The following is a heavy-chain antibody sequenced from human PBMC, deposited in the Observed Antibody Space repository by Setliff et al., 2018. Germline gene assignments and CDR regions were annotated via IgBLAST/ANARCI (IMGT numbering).Heavy chain of an antibody. CDR3: AREVWNIYDNDNSWSGYSDH. CDR2: IRQDGTNK. Sequence: GGSLRLSCAASGFTFSNYGMHWARQAPGKGLEWVADIRQDGTNKYYVDSVKGRFTISRDNAKNSLYLQMNSLRAEDTALYYCAREVWNIYDNDNSWSGYSDHWGQGTLVTVSS. CDR1: GFTFSNYG. D-gene: IGHD3-3*01. J-gene: IGHJ4*02. V-gene: IGHV3-7*03.